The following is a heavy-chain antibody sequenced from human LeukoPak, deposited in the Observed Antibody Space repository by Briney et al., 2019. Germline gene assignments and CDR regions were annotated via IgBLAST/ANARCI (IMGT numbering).Heavy chain of an antibody. CDR1: GFTFSSYS. CDR3: ARDQDVSPGFDY. J-gene: IGHJ4*02. V-gene: IGHV3-21*01. Sequence: PGGSLRLSCAASGFTFSSYSMNWVRQAPGKGLEWVSSISSSSSYIYYADSVKGRFTISRDNAKNSLYLQMNSLRAEDTAVYYCARDQDVSPGFDYWGQGTLVTVSS. CDR2: ISSSSSYI.